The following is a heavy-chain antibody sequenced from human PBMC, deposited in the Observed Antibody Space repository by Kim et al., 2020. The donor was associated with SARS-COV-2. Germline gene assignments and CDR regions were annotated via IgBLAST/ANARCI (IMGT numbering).Heavy chain of an antibody. V-gene: IGHV4-59*08. Sequence: SETLYLTCTVSGGSMSTYYWSWIRQSPGTGLEWVAYVYYNGTTKYNPSLRSRGSISLDTSTNQYSLKLTSGTAADAAVDYCSRPPGGDNGCDALGQGT. D-gene: IGHD3-10*01. CDR3: SRPPGGDNGCDA. J-gene: IGHJ5*02. CDR1: GGSMSTYY. CDR2: VYYNGTT.